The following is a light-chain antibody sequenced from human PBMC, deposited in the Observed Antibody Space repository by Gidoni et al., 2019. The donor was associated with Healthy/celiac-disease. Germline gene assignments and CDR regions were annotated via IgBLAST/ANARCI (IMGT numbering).Light chain of an antibody. Sequence: DIQMTQSPSSLSASVGDRVTITCRASQSISSYLNWYQQKPGQAPKLLIYAASSFQSGVPSRFSGSGSGTDFTLTISSLQPEDFATYYCQQSYSTPPGSFXXXTKLEIK. V-gene: IGKV1-39*01. CDR3: QQSYSTPPGS. CDR2: AAS. CDR1: QSISSY. J-gene: IGKJ2*04.